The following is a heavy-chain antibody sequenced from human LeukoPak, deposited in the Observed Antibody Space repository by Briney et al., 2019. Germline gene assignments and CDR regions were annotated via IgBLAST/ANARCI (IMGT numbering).Heavy chain of an antibody. V-gene: IGHV3-33*08. Sequence: GGSLRLSCAASGFTFSSYAIHWVRPAPGMGLEWVVVIWYDGIKNSYADSVKGRFSISRDKSKNALYLQMNSLSAEDTAVYCCARDYSRNSFDYWGQGTLVTVSS. CDR1: GFTFSSYA. CDR2: IWYDGIKN. J-gene: IGHJ4*02. D-gene: IGHD6-13*01. CDR3: ARDYSRNSFDY.